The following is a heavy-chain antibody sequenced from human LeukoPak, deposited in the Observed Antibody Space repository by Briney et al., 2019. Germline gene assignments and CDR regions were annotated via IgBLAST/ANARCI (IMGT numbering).Heavy chain of an antibody. CDR2: IGSSGTTI. CDR3: ARVRDYYDSSGYYSEYFQD. CDR1: GFTFSDYY. J-gene: IGHJ1*01. V-gene: IGHV3-11*04. Sequence: PGGSLRLSCAASGFTFSDYYMSWIRQAPGKGLEWVSYIGSSGTTIYYADSVRGRFTISRDNAKNSLYLQMNCLRAEDTAVYYCARVRDYYDSSGYYSEYFQDWGQGTLVTVSS. D-gene: IGHD3-22*01.